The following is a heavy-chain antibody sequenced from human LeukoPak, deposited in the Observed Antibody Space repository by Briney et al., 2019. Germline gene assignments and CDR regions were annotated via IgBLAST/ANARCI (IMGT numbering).Heavy chain of an antibody. CDR2: INHSGST. D-gene: IGHD6-13*01. CDR3: ARDLGIAAAGIPFDT. J-gene: IGHJ4*02. V-gene: IGHV4-34*01. CDR1: GGSFSGYY. Sequence: PSETLSLTCAVYGGSFSGYYWSWIRQPPGKGLEWIGEINHSGSTNYNPSLKSRVTISVDTCKNQFSLKLSSVTAADTAVYYCARDLGIAAAGIPFDTWGQGTLVTVSS.